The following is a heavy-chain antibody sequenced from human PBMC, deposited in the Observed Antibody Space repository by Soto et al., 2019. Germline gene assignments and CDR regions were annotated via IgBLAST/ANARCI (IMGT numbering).Heavy chain of an antibody. Sequence: GGSLRLSCAASGFTFSDYYMSWIRQAPGKGLEWVSYISSSSSYTNYADSVKGRFTISRDNAKNSLYLQMNSLRAEDTAVYYCARDPNVRYFDWSPYYFDYWGQGTLVTVSS. CDR3: ARDPNVRYFDWSPYYFDY. J-gene: IGHJ4*02. CDR1: GFTFSDYY. CDR2: ISSSSSYT. V-gene: IGHV3-11*05. D-gene: IGHD3-9*01.